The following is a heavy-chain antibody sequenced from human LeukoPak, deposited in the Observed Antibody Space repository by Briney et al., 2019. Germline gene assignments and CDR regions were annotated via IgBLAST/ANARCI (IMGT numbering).Heavy chain of an antibody. D-gene: IGHD6-19*01. CDR2: IYPGDSNI. CDR1: GYKFTSYW. CDR3: ARGRVAVASNWFDP. J-gene: IGHJ5*02. V-gene: IGHV5-51*01. Sequence: PGESLKISCKGSGYKFTSYWIGWVRQMSGKGLEWMGIIYPGDSNIRYSPSFQGQVTIPVDKSISTAYLQCSSLNASDTALYYCARGRVAVASNWFDPWGQGTLVTVSS.